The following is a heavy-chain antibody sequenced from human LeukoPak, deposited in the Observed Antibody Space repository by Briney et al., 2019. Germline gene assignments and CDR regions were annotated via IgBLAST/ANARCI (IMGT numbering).Heavy chain of an antibody. J-gene: IGHJ4*02. D-gene: IGHD4-23*01. V-gene: IGHV3-30*02. CDR1: GFTFSSYG. CDR3: AKGPPGYTVGKYYFDY. CDR2: IRYDGSNK. Sequence: GGSLRLSCAASGFTFSSYGMHWVRQAPGKGLEWVAFIRYDGSNKYYADSVKGRFTISRDNSKNTLYLQMNSLRAEDTAVYYCAKGPPGYTVGKYYFDYWGQGTLVTVSS.